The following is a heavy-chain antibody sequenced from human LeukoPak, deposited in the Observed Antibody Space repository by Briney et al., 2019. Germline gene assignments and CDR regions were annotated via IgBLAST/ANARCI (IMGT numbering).Heavy chain of an antibody. Sequence: SVTVSCKASGRTFSSYAISWVRQAPGRGLEWMGGIIPIFGTANYAQKFQGRVTITTDESTSTAYMELSSLRSEDTAVYYCARGDKNVEMATWGQGTLVTVSS. CDR1: GRTFSSYA. J-gene: IGHJ5*02. CDR3: ARGDKNVEMAT. V-gene: IGHV1-69*05. D-gene: IGHD5-24*01. CDR2: IIPIFGTA.